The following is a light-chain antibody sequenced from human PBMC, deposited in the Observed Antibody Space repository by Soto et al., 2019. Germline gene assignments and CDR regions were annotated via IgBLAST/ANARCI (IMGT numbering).Light chain of an antibody. CDR1: QRIRRTF. V-gene: IGKV3-20*01. CDR3: WPSESSLT. CDR2: GAS. J-gene: IGKJ1*01. Sequence: EIVLPQSTGTLSLSPGERATLSCRASQRIRRTFLAWYQHKPGPAPRVLIYGASRLATGIPDRFSGSGSATNFPLTISRLEPQDFSVYDCWPSESSLTFCQGTKVAMK.